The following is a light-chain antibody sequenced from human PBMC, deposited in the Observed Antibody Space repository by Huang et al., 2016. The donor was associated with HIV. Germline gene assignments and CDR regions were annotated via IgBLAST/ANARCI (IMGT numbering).Light chain of an antibody. V-gene: IGKV1-27*01. Sequence: DIHMTQSQSSLSSSVGDRVTITYRASQDIRNYLAWYQQKPGTAPKLLLSAASTLQSVVPSRFSCIGSGTDFTLTIGSLQPEDVATYYCQKYNSAPYTFGQGTKLEIK. CDR1: QDIRNY. CDR2: AAS. J-gene: IGKJ2*01. CDR3: QKYNSAPYT.